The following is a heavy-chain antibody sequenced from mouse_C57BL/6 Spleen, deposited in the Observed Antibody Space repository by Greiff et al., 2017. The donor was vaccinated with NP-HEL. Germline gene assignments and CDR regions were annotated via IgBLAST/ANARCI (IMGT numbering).Heavy chain of an antibody. D-gene: IGHD1-1*01. J-gene: IGHJ4*01. CDR3: ARNSSYVGYAMDY. CDR1: GYSFTGYF. V-gene: IGHV1-20*01. Sequence: VESGDSVKISCKASGYSFTGYFMNWVMQSHGKSLEWIGRINPYNGDTFYNQKFKGKATLTVDKSSSTAHMELRSLTSEDSAVYYCARNSSYVGYAMDYWGQGTSVTVSS. CDR2: INPYNGDT.